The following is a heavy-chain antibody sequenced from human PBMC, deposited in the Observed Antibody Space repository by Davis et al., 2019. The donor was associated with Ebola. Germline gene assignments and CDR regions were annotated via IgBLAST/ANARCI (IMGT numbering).Heavy chain of an antibody. Sequence: PSETLSLTCAVYGGSFSDYFWTWIRQPPGKGLEWIGEINHSGSSNHNPSLNSRVTISVDTSKNQFSLKLSSVTAADTAVYYCARAKGGYYDSSGYQTLDPWGQGTLVTVSS. D-gene: IGHD3-22*01. J-gene: IGHJ5*02. CDR2: INHSGSS. V-gene: IGHV4-34*01. CDR3: ARAKGGYYDSSGYQTLDP. CDR1: GGSFSDYF.